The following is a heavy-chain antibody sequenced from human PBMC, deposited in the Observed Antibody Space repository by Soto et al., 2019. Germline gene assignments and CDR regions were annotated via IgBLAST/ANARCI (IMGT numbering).Heavy chain of an antibody. V-gene: IGHV5-51*01. CDR3: ARVRIVSGFFRSFDY. Sequence: PGESLKISCEDSGYSFTSYWIAWVRQTTGTGLEWMQIVYVGDSDAKYSPSVEGQVTISAHKCLHRACTRWTSLKASDTAMYYCARVRIVSGFFRSFDYWGQGTQVTVSS. J-gene: IGHJ4*02. CDR2: VYVGDSDA. CDR1: GYSFTSYW. D-gene: IGHD2-15*01.